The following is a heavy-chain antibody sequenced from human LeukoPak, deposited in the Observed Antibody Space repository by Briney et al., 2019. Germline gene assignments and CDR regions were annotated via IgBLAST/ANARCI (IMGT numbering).Heavy chain of an antibody. CDR3: ARVGTMVRGVSDY. D-gene: IGHD3-10*01. CDR1: GGSISSYY. V-gene: IGHV4-38-2*02. CDR2: IYHSGST. J-gene: IGHJ4*02. Sequence: SETLSLTCTVSGGSISSYYWSWIRQPPGKGLEWIGSIYHSGSTYYNPSLKSRVTISVDTSKNQFSLKLSSVTAADTAVYYCARVGTMVRGVSDYWGQGTLVTVSS.